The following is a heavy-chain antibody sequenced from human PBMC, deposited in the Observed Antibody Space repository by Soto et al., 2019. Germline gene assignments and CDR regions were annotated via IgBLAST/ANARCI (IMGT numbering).Heavy chain of an antibody. CDR2: IWYDGSNK. D-gene: IGHD6-13*01. V-gene: IGHV3-33*01. Sequence: GGSLRLSCAASGFTFSSYGMHWFRQAPGKGLEWVAVIWYDGSNKYYADSVKGRFTISRDNSKNTLYLQMNSLRAEDTAVYYCARVRIAEYYFDYWGQGTLVTVSS. J-gene: IGHJ4*02. CDR3: ARVRIAEYYFDY. CDR1: GFTFSSYG.